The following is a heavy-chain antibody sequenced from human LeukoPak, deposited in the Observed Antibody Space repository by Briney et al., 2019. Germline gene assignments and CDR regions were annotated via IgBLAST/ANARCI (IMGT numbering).Heavy chain of an antibody. CDR1: GGSISSGGYY. Sequence: SETLSLTCTVSGGSISSGGYYWSWIRQHPGKGLEWIGYIYYSGSTYYNPSLKSRVTISVDTSKNQFSLKLSSVTAADTAMYYCARGSYDFWNWFDPWGQGTLVTVSS. D-gene: IGHD3-3*01. CDR2: IYYSGST. CDR3: ARGSYDFWNWFDP. J-gene: IGHJ5*02. V-gene: IGHV4-31*03.